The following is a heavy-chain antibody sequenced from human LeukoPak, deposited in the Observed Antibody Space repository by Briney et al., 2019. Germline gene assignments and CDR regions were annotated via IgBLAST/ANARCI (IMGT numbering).Heavy chain of an antibody. CDR2: INPDGSNT. V-gene: IGHV3-74*01. CDR3: AKDLHYGSADY. D-gene: IGHD3-10*01. CDR1: GFTFSSYS. Sequence: PGGSLRLSCAASGFTFSSYSMNWVRQAPGKGLVWVSYINPDGSNTNYADSVKGRFTISRDNAKNALYLQMNSLRAEDTAVYYCAKDLHYGSADYWGQGTLVTVSS. J-gene: IGHJ4*02.